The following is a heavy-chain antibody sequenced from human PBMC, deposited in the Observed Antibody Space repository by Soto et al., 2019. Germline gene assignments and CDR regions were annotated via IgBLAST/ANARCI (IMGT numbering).Heavy chain of an antibody. CDR2: IYYSGRT. CDR1: GGSISSGGYY. CDR3: ARAGPPSYCTNGVFPYYYFCGMDV. D-gene: IGHD2-8*01. Sequence: PSETLSLTSTVSGGSISSGGYYCSWIRQHTGKCLEWIGYIYYSGRTYYNPSLKSRVTISVATSKNQFSLKLTSVTAAQTVVYFCARAGPPSYCTNGVFPYYYFCGMDVWDQGTTVTVSS. V-gene: IGHV4-31*03. J-gene: IGHJ6*02.